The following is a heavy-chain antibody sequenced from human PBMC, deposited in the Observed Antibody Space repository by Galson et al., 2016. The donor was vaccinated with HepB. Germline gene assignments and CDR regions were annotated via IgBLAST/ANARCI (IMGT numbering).Heavy chain of an antibody. CDR2: ISSSGGTI. J-gene: IGHJ4*02. CDR3: AAGGGRGFSGDYYFDF. D-gene: IGHD4-17*01. CDR1: GFTFSHYY. V-gene: IGHV3-11*01. Sequence: SLRLSCAASGFTFSHYYMAWIRQAPGKGLECVSYISSSGGTIDYADSVKGRFTMSRDNAEEPLNLQMNSLRPEDTAVYYCAAGGGRGFSGDYYFDFWGRGTLVTVSS.